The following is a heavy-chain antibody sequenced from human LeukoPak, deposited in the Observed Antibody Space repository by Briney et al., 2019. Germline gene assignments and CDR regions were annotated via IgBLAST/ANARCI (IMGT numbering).Heavy chain of an antibody. D-gene: IGHD3-22*01. J-gene: IGHJ4*02. CDR1: GFTFGSYA. CDR3: ASSYYDSSGYYPPIRY. CDR2: ISYDGSNK. V-gene: IGHV3-30-3*01. Sequence: PGGSLRLSCAASGFTFGSYAMHWVRQAPGKGLEWVAVISYDGSNKYYADSVKGRFTISRDNSKNTLYLQMNSLRAEDTAVYYCASSYYDSSGYYPPIRYWGQGTLVTVSS.